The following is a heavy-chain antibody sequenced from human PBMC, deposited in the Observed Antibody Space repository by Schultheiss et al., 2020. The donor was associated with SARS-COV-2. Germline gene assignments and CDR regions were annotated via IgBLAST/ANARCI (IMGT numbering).Heavy chain of an antibody. Sequence: SETLSLTCTVSGGSISSGGYYWSWIRQHPGKGLEWIGYIYYSGSTYYNPSLKSRVTISVDTSKNQFSMKLSSVTAADTAVYYCARVGYYYDSSGYYPYYFDYWGQGTLVTVSS. CDR1: GGSISSGGYY. V-gene: IGHV4-31*03. J-gene: IGHJ4*02. CDR2: IYYSGST. CDR3: ARVGYYYDSSGYYPYYFDY. D-gene: IGHD3-22*01.